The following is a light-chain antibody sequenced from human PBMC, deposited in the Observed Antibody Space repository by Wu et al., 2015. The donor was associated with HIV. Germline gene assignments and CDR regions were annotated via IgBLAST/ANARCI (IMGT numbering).Light chain of an antibody. V-gene: IGKV1-39*01. CDR2: GAS. Sequence: DVQMTQSPSSLSASVGDRVTITCRTSQTVHTYLNWYQQKPGKAPKLLIYGASTLLSGVPARFTGSGSGTDFTLTITSLQSEDFAVYFCQQYNYWPSFGGGTKVEL. CDR3: QQYNYWPS. CDR1: QTVHTY. J-gene: IGKJ4*01.